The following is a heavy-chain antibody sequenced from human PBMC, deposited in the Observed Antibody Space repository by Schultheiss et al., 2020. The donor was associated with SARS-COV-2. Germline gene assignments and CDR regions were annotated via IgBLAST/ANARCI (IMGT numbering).Heavy chain of an antibody. CDR2: ISYDGSNK. D-gene: IGHD1-26*01. V-gene: IGHV3-30-3*01. CDR3: ARDRMGYSGSYYLDY. J-gene: IGHJ4*02. CDR1: GFTFRSYD. Sequence: GESLKISCAASGFTFRSYDMNWVRQAPGKGLEWVAVISYDGSNKYYADSVKGRFTISRDNSKNTLYLQMNSLRAEDTAVYYCARDRMGYSGSYYLDYWGQGTLVTVSS.